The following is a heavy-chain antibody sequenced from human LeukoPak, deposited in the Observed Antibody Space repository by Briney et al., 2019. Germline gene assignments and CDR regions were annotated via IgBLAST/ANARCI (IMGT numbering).Heavy chain of an antibody. CDR2: ISGSGDNT. CDR1: GFTFSSYA. J-gene: IGHJ5*02. V-gene: IGHV3-23*01. CDR3: ARDWYSYGGT. D-gene: IGHD5-18*01. Sequence: GGSLRLSCAASGFTFSSYAMSWVRQAPGKGLEWVSAISGSGDNTYYADSVKGRFTISRHNSKNTLYLQMNSLRAEDTAVYYCARDWYSYGGTWGQGTLVTVSS.